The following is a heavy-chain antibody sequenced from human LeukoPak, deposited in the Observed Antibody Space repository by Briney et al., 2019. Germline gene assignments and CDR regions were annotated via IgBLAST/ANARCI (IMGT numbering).Heavy chain of an antibody. D-gene: IGHD1-1*01. V-gene: IGHV1-3*01. CDR2: INAGNGNT. CDR1: GYTFTSCA. CDR3: ARATLGPLYYYYGMDV. Sequence: ASVKVSCKASGYTFTSCAMHWLRQAPGQRLEWMGWINAGNGNTKYSQKFQGRVTITRDTSASTAYMELSSLRSEDTAVYYCARATLGPLYYYYGMDVWGQGTTVTVSS. J-gene: IGHJ6*02.